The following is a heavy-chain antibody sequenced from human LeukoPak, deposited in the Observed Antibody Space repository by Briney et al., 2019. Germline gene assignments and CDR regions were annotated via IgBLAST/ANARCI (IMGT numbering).Heavy chain of an antibody. CDR1: GYSFTSYW. J-gene: IGHJ3*02. Sequence: GESLKISCKGSGYSFTSYWIGWVRQMPGKGLEWMGIIYPGDSDTRYSPSFQGQVTISADKSISTAYLQWSSLKASDTAMYYCARRSYSSSSGVDAFDIWGQGTMVTVSS. CDR3: ARRSYSSSSGVDAFDI. V-gene: IGHV5-51*01. D-gene: IGHD6-6*01. CDR2: IYPGDSDT.